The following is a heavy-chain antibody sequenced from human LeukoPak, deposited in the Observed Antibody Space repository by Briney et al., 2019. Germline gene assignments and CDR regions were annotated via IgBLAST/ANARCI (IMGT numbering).Heavy chain of an antibody. V-gene: IGHV3-23*01. CDR1: GFTFNNFA. CDR2: ISGGGGST. J-gene: IGHJ3*02. CDR3: AKVSVWLGSGAFDI. D-gene: IGHD3-16*01. Sequence: GGSLRLSCAASGFTFNNFAMSWVRQAPGKGLEWVSDISGGGGSTYYAHSVKGRFTISRDNSRNTLSLQMNSLRAEDTAVYYCAKVSVWLGSGAFDIWGQGTMVTVSS.